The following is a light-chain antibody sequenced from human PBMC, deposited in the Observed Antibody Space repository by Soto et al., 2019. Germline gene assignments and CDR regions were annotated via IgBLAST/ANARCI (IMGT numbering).Light chain of an antibody. V-gene: IGKV1-39*01. CDR1: QTISMY. J-gene: IGKJ1*01. CDR3: QQYNSYWA. Sequence: DIQMTQSPSSLSASVGARVTIACRASQTISMYLNWYQQKPGKAPKLLIYSAASLRSGVQARFSGSGSGTDFPPTISRLQPDDFATYYCQQYNSYWAFGQGTKVDIK. CDR2: SAA.